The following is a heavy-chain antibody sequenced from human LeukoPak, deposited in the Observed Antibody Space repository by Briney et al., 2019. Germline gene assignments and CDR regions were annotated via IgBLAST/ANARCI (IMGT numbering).Heavy chain of an antibody. V-gene: IGHV4-4*08. Sequence: SETLSLTCAVYGGSFSGYYWSWIRQPPGKGLEWIGRIYTSGSTNYKSSLKSRVTISIDTSKNQFSLKLSSVTAADTAVYYCARGWGDRSGYYPFDYWGQGILVTVSS. J-gene: IGHJ4*02. CDR1: GGSFSGYY. CDR3: ARGWGDRSGYYPFDY. CDR2: IYTSGST. D-gene: IGHD3-22*01.